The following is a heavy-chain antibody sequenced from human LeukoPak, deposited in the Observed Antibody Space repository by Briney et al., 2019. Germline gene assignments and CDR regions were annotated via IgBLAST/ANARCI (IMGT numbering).Heavy chain of an antibody. CDR1: GGSFSGYY. J-gene: IGHJ4*02. D-gene: IGHD3-22*01. Sequence: PSETLSLTCAVYGGSFSGYYWSWIRQPPGKGLEWIGEINHSGSTNYNPSLKSRVTISVDTSKKQYSLKLSSVTAADTAVYYCVTYYFDSSGPKKNYWGQGTLVTVSS. CDR3: VTYYFDSSGPKKNY. V-gene: IGHV4-34*01. CDR2: INHSGST.